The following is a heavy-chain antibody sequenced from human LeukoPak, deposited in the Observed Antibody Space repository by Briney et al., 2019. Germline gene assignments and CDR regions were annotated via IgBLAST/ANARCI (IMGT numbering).Heavy chain of an antibody. CDR3: ARALSSSWYKNWFDP. CDR1: GGSFSGYY. D-gene: IGHD6-13*01. J-gene: IGHJ5*02. CDR2: INHSGST. Sequence: SETLSLTCAVYGGSFSGYYWSWIRQPPGKGLEWIGEINHSGSTNYNPSLRSRVTISVDTSKNQFSLKLSSVTAADTAVYYCARALSSSWYKNWFDPWGQGTLVTVSS. V-gene: IGHV4-34*01.